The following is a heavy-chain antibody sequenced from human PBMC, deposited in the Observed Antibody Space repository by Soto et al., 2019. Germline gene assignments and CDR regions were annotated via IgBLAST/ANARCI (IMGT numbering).Heavy chain of an antibody. Sequence: GGSLRLSCAASGFTFSSYAMHWVRQAPGKGLEWVAIISYAGSNGYYADSVKGRFNISRDNSKNTLYLQMNSLRVEDTAVYYCARGSYSSSSGLIDYWGQGTLVTAPQ. D-gene: IGHD6-6*01. V-gene: IGHV3-30-3*01. CDR2: ISYAGSNG. CDR1: GFTFSSYA. J-gene: IGHJ4*02. CDR3: ARGSYSSSSGLIDY.